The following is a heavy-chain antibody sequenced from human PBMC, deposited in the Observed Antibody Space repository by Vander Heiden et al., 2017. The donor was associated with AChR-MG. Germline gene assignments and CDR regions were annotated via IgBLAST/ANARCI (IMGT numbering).Heavy chain of an antibody. CDR2: ISGSGGST. D-gene: IGHD2-15*01. Sequence: EVQLLESGGGLVQPGGSLRLSCAASGFTFSRYAMSWVRQAPGKGLEWVSAISGSGGSTYYADSVKGRFTISRDNSKNTLYLQMNSLRAEDTAVYYCAKGEGGSRGSSYFDYWGQGTLVTVSS. CDR3: AKGEGGSRGSSYFDY. CDR1: GFTFSRYA. J-gene: IGHJ4*02. V-gene: IGHV3-23*01.